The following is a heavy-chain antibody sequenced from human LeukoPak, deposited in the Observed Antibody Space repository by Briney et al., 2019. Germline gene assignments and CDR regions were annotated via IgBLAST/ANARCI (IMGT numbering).Heavy chain of an antibody. CDR3: TTGGGWVFDFDY. Sequence: GGSLRLSCAASGLTFSNAWMSWVRQAPGKGLEWVGRIKSKTDGGTTDYAAPVKGRFTISRDDSKNTLYLQMNSLKTEDTAVYYCTTGGGWVFDFDYWGQGTLVTVSS. D-gene: IGHD4-23*01. J-gene: IGHJ4*02. CDR2: IKSKTDGGTT. V-gene: IGHV3-15*01. CDR1: GLTFSNAW.